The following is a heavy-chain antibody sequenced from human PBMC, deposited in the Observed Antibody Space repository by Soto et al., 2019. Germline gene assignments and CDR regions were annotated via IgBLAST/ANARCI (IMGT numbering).Heavy chain of an antibody. Sequence: QVQLVESGGGVVQPGRSLRLSCEASGFTFSHYGVHWVRQAPGKGLEWVAVILNDGSRQHYADSVKGRLTISRDNSKNTLYLDMNSLRVEDTAVYYCARDDDYGDNGLDYWGQGTLVTVSS. J-gene: IGHJ4*02. CDR3: ARDDDYGDNGLDY. V-gene: IGHV3-33*01. CDR2: ILNDGSRQ. CDR1: GFTFSHYG. D-gene: IGHD4-17*01.